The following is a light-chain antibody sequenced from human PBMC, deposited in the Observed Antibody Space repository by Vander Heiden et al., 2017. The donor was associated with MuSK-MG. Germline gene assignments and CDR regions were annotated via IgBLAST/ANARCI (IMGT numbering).Light chain of an antibody. V-gene: IGKV1-NL1*01. CDR3: QQYYSTPWT. CDR2: AAS. J-gene: IGKJ1*01. CDR1: QGISNS. Sequence: DIQMPQSPSSLSASVGDRVTITCRASQGISNSLAWYQQKPGKAPRLLLYAASRLESGVPSRFSGSGSGTDYTLTISSLQPEDFATYYCQQYYSTPWTFGQGTKVEIK.